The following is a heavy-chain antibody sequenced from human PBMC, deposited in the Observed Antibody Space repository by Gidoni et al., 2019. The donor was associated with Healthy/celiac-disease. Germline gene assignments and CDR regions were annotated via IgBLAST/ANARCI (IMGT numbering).Heavy chain of an antibody. J-gene: IGHJ6*02. D-gene: IGHD6-13*01. V-gene: IGHV3-7*01. CDR1: GFTFSSYW. CDR2: IKQDGSEK. CDR3: ARDNSVNYYYYGMDV. Sequence: EVQLVESGGGLVQPGGSLRPSCAASGFTFSSYWMSWVRQAPGKGLEWVANIKQDGSEKYYVDSVKGRFTISRDNAKNSLYLQMNSLRAEDTAVYYCARDNSVNYYYYGMDVWGQGTTVTVSS.